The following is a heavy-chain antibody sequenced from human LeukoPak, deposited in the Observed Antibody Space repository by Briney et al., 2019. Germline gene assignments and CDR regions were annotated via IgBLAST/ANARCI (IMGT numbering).Heavy chain of an antibody. CDR2: IIPIFGTA. CDR1: GGTFSSYA. CDR3: ASLDTVWFGESG. Sequence: GASVKVSCKASGGTFSSYAISWVRQAPGQGLEWMGGIIPIFGTANYAQKFQGRVTITADKSTSTAYVELSSLRSEDTAVYYCASLDTVWFGESGWGQGTLVTVSS. V-gene: IGHV1-69*06. J-gene: IGHJ4*02. D-gene: IGHD3-10*01.